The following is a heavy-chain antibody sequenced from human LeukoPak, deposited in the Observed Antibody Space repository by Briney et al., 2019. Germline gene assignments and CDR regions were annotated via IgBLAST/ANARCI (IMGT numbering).Heavy chain of an antibody. CDR3: ARLSGLFDSSGYYYSNWLDP. D-gene: IGHD3-22*01. Sequence: SETLSLTCTVSGGSISNHYWSWIRQPPGKGLEWMGYIYYNGRTNYNPSLESRVTVSVDTSKNQFSMKLSSVTAADTAVYYCARLSGLFDSSGYYYSNWLDPWGQGTLVTVSS. V-gene: IGHV4-59*11. CDR2: IYYNGRT. CDR1: GGSISNHY. J-gene: IGHJ5*02.